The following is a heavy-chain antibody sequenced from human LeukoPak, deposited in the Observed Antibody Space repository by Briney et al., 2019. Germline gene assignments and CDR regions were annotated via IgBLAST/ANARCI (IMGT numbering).Heavy chain of an antibody. Sequence: PSETLSLTCTVSGYSISSGYYWGWIRQPPGEGLEWIGGIFHSGSTYYNPSLENRLTISVDTSRNQFSLKLDSVTAADTAMYYCARDTRGYNYGTAGGVDYWGQGTLVTVSS. CDR1: GYSISSGYY. V-gene: IGHV4-38-2*02. D-gene: IGHD5-18*01. CDR2: IFHSGST. CDR3: ARDTRGYNYGTAGGVDY. J-gene: IGHJ4*02.